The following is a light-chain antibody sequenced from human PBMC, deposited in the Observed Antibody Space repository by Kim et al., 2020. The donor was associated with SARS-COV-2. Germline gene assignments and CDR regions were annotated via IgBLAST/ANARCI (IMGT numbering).Light chain of an antibody. J-gene: IGKJ2*01. V-gene: IGKV1-27*01. CDR3: QKYNSAPPYT. Sequence: ASVGDRVTLTCRASQGISNYLAWYQQTPGKVPKLLIYAASTLQSGVPSRFSGSGSGTDFTLTISSLQPEDVATYYCQKYNSAPPYTFGQGTKLEI. CDR2: AAS. CDR1: QGISNY.